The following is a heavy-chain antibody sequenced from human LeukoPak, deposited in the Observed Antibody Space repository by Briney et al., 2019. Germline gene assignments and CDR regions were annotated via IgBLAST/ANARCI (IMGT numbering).Heavy chain of an antibody. D-gene: IGHD3-22*01. V-gene: IGHV1-8*01. J-gene: IGHJ5*01. CDR2: MNPNSDNT. CDR3: AREYYDSSGLDS. CDR1: GYTFTRND. Sequence: ASVKLSCKAVGYTFTRNDVNSVRRATGHGLGWWGGMNPNSDNTGYAQKFPGRVTMTRNTSIRTTYLELSSLRSGDPALYYCAREYYDSSGLDSWGQGTLVTVSS.